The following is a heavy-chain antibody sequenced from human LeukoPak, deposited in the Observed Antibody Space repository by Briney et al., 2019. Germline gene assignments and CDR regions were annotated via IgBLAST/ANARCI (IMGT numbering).Heavy chain of an antibody. CDR1: GFTFDSYA. CDR2: IFGSGGSA. J-gene: IGHJ4*02. D-gene: IGHD6-19*01. Sequence: GGSLRLSCEASGFTFDSYAMYWVRQAPGKGLEWVAGIFGSGGSAHYADSAKGRFTISRDNSKNTVYLQINSPRAEDTAVYYCGKTTTGYSSGQKPAWPVDYWGQGTLVTVSS. CDR3: GKTTTGYSSGQKPAWPVDY. V-gene: IGHV3-23*01.